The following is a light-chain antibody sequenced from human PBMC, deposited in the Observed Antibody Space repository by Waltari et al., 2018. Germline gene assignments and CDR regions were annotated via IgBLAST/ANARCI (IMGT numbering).Light chain of an antibody. CDR1: QTISGSW. V-gene: IGKV3-20*01. Sequence: CRASQTISGSWLTWYQQKPGQAPRLVSYGASIRDTASPDRFSGSGSGTDFTLTSSRLEPEDFAVYYCQQYDGSSVTFGGGTKVEIK. CDR3: QQYDGSSVT. J-gene: IGKJ4*01. CDR2: GAS.